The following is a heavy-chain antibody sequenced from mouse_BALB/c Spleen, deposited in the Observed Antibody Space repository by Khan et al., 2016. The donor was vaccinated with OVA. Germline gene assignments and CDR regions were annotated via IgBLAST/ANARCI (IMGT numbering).Heavy chain of an antibody. V-gene: IGHV1S137*01. CDR2: ISTYTGNT. J-gene: IGHJ2*01. CDR3: ERPDYDGYYDY. CDR1: GYTFTDYA. Sequence: QVQLKQSGPELVRPGVSVKISCTASGYTFTDYAMYWVKQSPAKSLEWIGLISTYTGNTNYNQTFKGKATITVDKSSNTAYLQLASLTSEDSAIYSGERPDYDGYYDYWGQGTTLTVSS. D-gene: IGHD2-3*01.